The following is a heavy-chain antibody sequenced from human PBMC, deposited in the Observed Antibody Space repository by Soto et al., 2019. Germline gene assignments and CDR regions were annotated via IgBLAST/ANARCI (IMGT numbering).Heavy chain of an antibody. CDR3: ARVPGVITIFDYYYYYMDV. CDR1: GEECTSCD. CDR2: MNPKSGST. Sequence: VKLYCQAAGEECTSCDSKWEGQTNGKGRERMGWMNPKSGSTGYEQKLQGRITMTSNTTISTAYMELSSLRSEDTAVYYCARVPGVITIFDYYYYYMDVWGKGTTVPVSS. D-gene: IGHD3-3*01. J-gene: IGHJ6*03. V-gene: IGHV1-8*01.